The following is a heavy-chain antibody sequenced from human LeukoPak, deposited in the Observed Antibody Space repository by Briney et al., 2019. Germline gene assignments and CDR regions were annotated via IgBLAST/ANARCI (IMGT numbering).Heavy chain of an antibody. V-gene: IGHV3-64*01. CDR2: ITSNGGTT. CDR1: GFTFSSYA. Sequence: GGSLRLSCAASGFTFSSYAMHWVHQAPGKGLEYVSAITSNGGTTYYATSVKGRFTISRDNSKNTLYLQMGSLRAEDMAVYYCARGLAPDVWGKGTTVTVSS. D-gene: IGHD3-22*01. CDR3: ARGLAPDV. J-gene: IGHJ6*04.